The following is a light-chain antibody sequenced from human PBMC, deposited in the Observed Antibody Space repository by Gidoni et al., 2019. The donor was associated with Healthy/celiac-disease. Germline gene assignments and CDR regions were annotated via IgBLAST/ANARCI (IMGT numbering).Light chain of an antibody. J-gene: IGKJ1*01. CDR3: QQYNNWPPWT. CDR2: GAS. V-gene: IGKV3-15*01. Sequence: EIVMTQSPATLSVSPGERATLPCRASQSVSSNLAWYQQKPGQAPRLLIYGASTRATGIPARFSGSGSGTEFTLTINSLQSEGFAIYFCQQYNNWPPWTFGQGTKVEIK. CDR1: QSVSSN.